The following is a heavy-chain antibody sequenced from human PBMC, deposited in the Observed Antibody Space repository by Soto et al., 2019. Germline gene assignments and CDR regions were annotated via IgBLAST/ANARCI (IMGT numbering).Heavy chain of an antibody. Sequence: GGSLRLSCRASGYDFRTYSMNWVRQAPGQGLEWIAYVSLDSDTIQYADSVKGRFTISKDDAENSLYLQMDSLRDDETATYYCARLYYDYVWGQGTTVTVSS. D-gene: IGHD3-3*01. CDR3: ARLYYDYV. CDR1: GYDFRTYS. CDR2: VSLDSDTI. J-gene: IGHJ6*02. V-gene: IGHV3-48*02.